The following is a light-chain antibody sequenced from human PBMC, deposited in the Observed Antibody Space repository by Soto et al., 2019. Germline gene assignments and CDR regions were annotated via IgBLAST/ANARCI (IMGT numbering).Light chain of an antibody. Sequence: DIHMTQSRSSLSASVGDRVTITCRASQSISSFLNLYQQKPGKAPHLLIYAASSLRYGVPSRFRGSESGTHFIFTISSLQPEDIATYYCQQYDNRPLTFGGGTKVDIK. V-gene: IGKV1-33*01. J-gene: IGKJ4*01. CDR1: QSISSF. CDR2: AAS. CDR3: QQYDNRPLT.